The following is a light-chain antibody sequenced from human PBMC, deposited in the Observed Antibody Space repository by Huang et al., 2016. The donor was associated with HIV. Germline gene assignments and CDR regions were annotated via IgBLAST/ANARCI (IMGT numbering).Light chain of an antibody. CDR2: DAS. V-gene: IGKV3-11*02. CDR1: QSISSL. CDR3: QRRTNWRYT. Sequence: EIVLTQSPAPLSLSPGESATVSCRASQSISSLLAWYQQKPGQAPRVVIYDASSRATGIPARFGGSGSGRDFTLTISRLEPEDFAVYYCQRRTNWRYTFGQGTKLEIK. J-gene: IGKJ2*01.